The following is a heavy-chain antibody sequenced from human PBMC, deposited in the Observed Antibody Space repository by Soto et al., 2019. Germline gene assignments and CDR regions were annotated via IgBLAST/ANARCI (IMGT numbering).Heavy chain of an antibody. CDR3: AKALRFTFTTGYYMDV. Sequence: EVQLLESGGCLVQPGGSLRLSCAASGFTVSSYAMSWVRQAPGKGLEWVSVISGSGSTYSADSVKGRFTISRDSSKNTVYLQMNSLRAEDTAVYYCAKALRFTFTTGYYMDVWGRGTTVTVSS. CDR1: GFTVSSYA. CDR2: ISGSGST. J-gene: IGHJ6*03. V-gene: IGHV3-23*01. D-gene: IGHD3-16*01.